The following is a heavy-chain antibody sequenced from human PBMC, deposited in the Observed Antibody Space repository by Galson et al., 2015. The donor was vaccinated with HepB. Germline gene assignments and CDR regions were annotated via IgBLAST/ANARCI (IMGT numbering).Heavy chain of an antibody. J-gene: IGHJ4*02. V-gene: IGHV3-11*01. Sequence: SLRLSCAASGFTFSDYYMSWIRQAPGKGLEWLSYISTSGKTIHYGDSVKGRFTVSRDNVKNSQYLQMNSLRAEDTAIYYCSSHVGQQLAYDYWGQGTAVTVSS. D-gene: IGHD6-13*01. CDR2: ISTSGKTI. CDR3: SSHVGQQLAYDY. CDR1: GFTFSDYY.